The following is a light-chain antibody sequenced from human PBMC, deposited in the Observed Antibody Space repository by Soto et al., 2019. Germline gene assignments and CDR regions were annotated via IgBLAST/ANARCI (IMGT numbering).Light chain of an antibody. CDR3: QQYGSSPRT. CDR1: QSISSNY. CDR2: GAS. Sequence: EIVLTQSPGTLSMSPGERATLSCRASQSISSNYLAWYQQKPVQAPRLLIYGASSRATGIPDRFSGSGSGTDFTLTISRLEAEDFAVYYCQQYGSSPRTFGQGTKVEFK. V-gene: IGKV3-20*01. J-gene: IGKJ1*01.